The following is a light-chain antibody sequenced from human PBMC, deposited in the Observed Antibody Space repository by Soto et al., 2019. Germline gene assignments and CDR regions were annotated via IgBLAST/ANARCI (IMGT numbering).Light chain of an antibody. J-gene: IGKJ1*01. CDR3: HQRQSWPRT. CDR2: DAS. Sequence: ENVLTQSPGTLSLSPGERATLSCRASQTVSSDYLGWYQQKPGQAPRLLIYDASNRAAGIPARFSASGSGTDFTLTISDVQPEDFALYYCHQRQSWPRTFGQGTMVDIK. CDR1: QTVSSDY. V-gene: IGKV3-11*01.